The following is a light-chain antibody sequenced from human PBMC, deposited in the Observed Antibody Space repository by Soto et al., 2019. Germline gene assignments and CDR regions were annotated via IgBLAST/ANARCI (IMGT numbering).Light chain of an antibody. J-gene: IGKJ1*01. CDR2: GAS. V-gene: IGKV3-15*01. CDR3: QQYNNWPPWT. Sequence: EIVMTQSPVTLSVSPGERATLSCRASQHVNSNLAWYQQKPGQAPWLLIYGASTRATSIPARFSGSGSGTEFTLTISSLQSEDFAVYYCQQYNNWPPWTFGQGTKVEIK. CDR1: QHVNSN.